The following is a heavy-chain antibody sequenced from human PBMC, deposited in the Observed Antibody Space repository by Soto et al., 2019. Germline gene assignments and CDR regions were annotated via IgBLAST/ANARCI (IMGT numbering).Heavy chain of an antibody. D-gene: IGHD2-15*01. CDR3: ARRNEACSGGSCYFDNWFDP. V-gene: IGHV4-30-2*01. CDR1: GGSISSGGYS. Sequence: PSETLSLTCAVSGGSISSGGYSWSWIRQPPGKGLEWIGYIYHSGSTYYNPSLKSRVTISVDTSKNQFSLKLSSVTAADTAVYYCARRNEACSGGSCYFDNWFDPWGQGTLVTVSS. CDR2: IYHSGST. J-gene: IGHJ5*02.